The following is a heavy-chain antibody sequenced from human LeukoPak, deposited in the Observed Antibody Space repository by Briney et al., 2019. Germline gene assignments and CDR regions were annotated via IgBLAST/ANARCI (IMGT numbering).Heavy chain of an antibody. J-gene: IGHJ5*02. D-gene: IGHD2-15*01. Sequence: ASVKVSCKASGYTFTSYAMNWVRQAPGQGLEWRGWINTNTGNPTYAQGFTGRFVFSLDTSVSTAYLQISSLKAEDTAVYYCARDVHCSGGSCYSFWFDPWGQGTLVTVSS. CDR2: INTNTGNP. CDR3: ARDVHCSGGSCYSFWFDP. CDR1: GYTFTSYA. V-gene: IGHV7-4-1*02.